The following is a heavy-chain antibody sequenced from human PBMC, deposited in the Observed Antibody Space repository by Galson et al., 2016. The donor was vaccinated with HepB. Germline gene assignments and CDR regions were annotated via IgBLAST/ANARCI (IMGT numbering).Heavy chain of an antibody. Sequence: SVKVSCKASGYTFISHSMHWVRQAPGQGLEWMGIINPSSAGTSYEQKLQGRVTMTRDTSTRTVYVELSSLRSEDTAVYYCAKDKEQQLPLKCAFDDWGQGTLGTVSS. CDR1: GYTFISHS. CDR2: INPSSAGT. V-gene: IGHV1-46*01. CDR3: AKDKEQQLPLKCAFDD. J-gene: IGHJ4*02. D-gene: IGHD6-13*01.